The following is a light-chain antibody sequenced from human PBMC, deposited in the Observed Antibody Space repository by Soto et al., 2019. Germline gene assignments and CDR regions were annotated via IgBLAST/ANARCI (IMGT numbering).Light chain of an antibody. CDR3: QQYGSSPWT. J-gene: IGKJ1*01. Sequence: EIVMTQSPATVSFSPGERATLSCRASQSVSSYLAWYQQKPGQAPRLLIYGVSSRATGIPDRFSGSGSGTDFALTISRLEPEDFAVYYCQQYGSSPWTFGQGTKVDIK. V-gene: IGKV3-20*01. CDR2: GVS. CDR1: QSVSSY.